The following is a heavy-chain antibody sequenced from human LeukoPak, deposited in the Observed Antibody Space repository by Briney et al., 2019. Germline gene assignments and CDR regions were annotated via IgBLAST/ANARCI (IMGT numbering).Heavy chain of an antibody. CDR1: GFTFSNYW. V-gene: IGHV3-48*03. CDR2: ISSSGSTI. Sequence: GGSLRLSCAASGFTFSNYWMNWVRQAPGKGLEWVSYISSSGSTIYYADSVKGRFTISRDNAKNSLYLQMNSLRAEDTAVYYCARHQRSSSWSGEDYWGQGTLVTVSS. J-gene: IGHJ4*02. D-gene: IGHD6-13*01. CDR3: ARHQRSSSWSGEDY.